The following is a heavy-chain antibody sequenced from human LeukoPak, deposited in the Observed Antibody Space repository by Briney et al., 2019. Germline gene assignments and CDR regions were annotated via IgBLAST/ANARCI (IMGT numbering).Heavy chain of an antibody. J-gene: IGHJ4*02. CDR3: TTKVIGLPDY. CDR2: INQDGSEK. V-gene: IGHV3-7*03. Sequence: PGGSLRLSCAASGFTFSSYWMSWVRQAPGKGLEWVANINQDGSEKYYVDSVKGRFTMSRDNAKNSLYLQMNSLNIEDTGVYYCTTKVIGLPDYWGQGTLVTVSS. D-gene: IGHD2-21*01. CDR1: GFTFSSYW.